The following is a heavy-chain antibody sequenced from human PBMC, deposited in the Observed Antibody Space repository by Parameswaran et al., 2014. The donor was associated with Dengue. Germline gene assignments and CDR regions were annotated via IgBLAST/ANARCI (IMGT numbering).Heavy chain of an antibody. CDR3: AKESRCSSTSCYTGWFDP. V-gene: IGHV3-23*01. D-gene: IGHD2-2*02. J-gene: IGHJ5*02. CDR2: ISDSGGST. Sequence: VRQAPGKGLEWVSAISDSGGSTYYADSVKGRFTISRDNSKNTLYLQMNSLRAEDTAVYYCAKESRCSSTSCYTGWFDPWGQGTLVTVSS.